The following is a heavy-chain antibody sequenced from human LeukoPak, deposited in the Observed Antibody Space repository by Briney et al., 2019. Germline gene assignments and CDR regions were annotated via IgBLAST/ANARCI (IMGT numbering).Heavy chain of an antibody. J-gene: IGHJ3*02. CDR3: ARDPFIGSGELGDAFDI. D-gene: IGHD3-10*01. Sequence: GGSLRLSCAASGSTFDDYGMSWVRQAPGKGLEWVSGINWNGGSTGYADSVKGRFTISRDNAKNSLYLQMNSLRAEDTALYYCARDPFIGSGELGDAFDIWGQGTMVTVSS. CDR2: INWNGGST. CDR1: GSTFDDYG. V-gene: IGHV3-20*04.